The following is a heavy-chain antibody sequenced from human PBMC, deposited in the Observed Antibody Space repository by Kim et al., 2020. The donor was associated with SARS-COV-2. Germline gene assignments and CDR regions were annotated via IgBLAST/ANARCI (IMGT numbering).Heavy chain of an antibody. CDR3: AKGGAYYYDSSGHFDY. J-gene: IGHJ4*02. V-gene: IGHV3-23*01. Sequence: SVNGRFTISRDKSKNTLYLQMNSLRAEDTAVYYCAKGGAYYYDSSGHFDYWGQGTLVTVSS. D-gene: IGHD3-22*01.